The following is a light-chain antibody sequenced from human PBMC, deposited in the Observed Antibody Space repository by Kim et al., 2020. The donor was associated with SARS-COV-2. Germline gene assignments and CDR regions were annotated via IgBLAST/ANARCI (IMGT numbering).Light chain of an antibody. CDR3: QAWDSSSDHWV. J-gene: IGLJ3*02. Sequence: SYELTQPPSASVAPGKTARITFGGNNIGSKSVHWYQQRPGQAPVLVIYYDNDRPSGIPERFSGSNSGNTATLTISRVEAGDEADYYCQAWDSSSDHWVFGGGTQLTVL. CDR2: YDN. CDR1: NIGSKS. V-gene: IGLV3-21*04.